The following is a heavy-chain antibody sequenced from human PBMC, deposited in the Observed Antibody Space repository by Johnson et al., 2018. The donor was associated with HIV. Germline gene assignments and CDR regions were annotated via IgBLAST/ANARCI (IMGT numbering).Heavy chain of an antibody. V-gene: IGHV3-66*04. CDR1: GFTVINTY. Sequence: VQLVESGGGVVQPGRSLRLSCAASGFTVINTYMSWVRQPPGKGLEWVSVIYSGDSTFYAHSVKGRFPISRDNSKNTLDLQMNSLRAEDTALYYCARQHYYDSSGQGGGLDIWGQGTMVTVSS. J-gene: IGHJ3*02. D-gene: IGHD3-22*01. CDR2: IYSGDST. CDR3: ARQHYYDSSGQGGGLDI.